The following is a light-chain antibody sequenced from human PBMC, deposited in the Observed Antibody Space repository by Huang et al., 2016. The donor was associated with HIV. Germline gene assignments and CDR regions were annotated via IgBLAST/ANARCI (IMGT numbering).Light chain of an antibody. V-gene: IGKV1-39*01. J-gene: IGKJ2*03. CDR1: QSISNY. CDR2: GAS. Sequence: DIQMTQSPSSLSASVGDRVTITCRASQSISNYLNWYQQRPGKAPNLLIFGASSLHSGVPSRFSGSGSGTVFTLTISSLQPEDFATYYCQQTSTAPMYSFGQGTELEIK. CDR3: QQTSTAPMYS.